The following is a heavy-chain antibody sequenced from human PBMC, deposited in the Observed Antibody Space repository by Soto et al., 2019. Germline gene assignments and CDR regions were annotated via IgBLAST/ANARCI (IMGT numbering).Heavy chain of an antibody. CDR2: INSDGSST. V-gene: IGHV3-74*01. Sequence: EVQLVESGGGLVQPGGSLRLSCAASGFTFSSYWMHWVRQAPGKGLVWVSRINSDGSSTSYADSVKGRFTISRDNAKNTLYLQMNSLRAEDTAVYYCARGVDIVSGYDWDYYYYGMDVWGQGTTVTVSS. D-gene: IGHD5-12*01. J-gene: IGHJ6*02. CDR1: GFTFSSYW. CDR3: ARGVDIVSGYDWDYYYYGMDV.